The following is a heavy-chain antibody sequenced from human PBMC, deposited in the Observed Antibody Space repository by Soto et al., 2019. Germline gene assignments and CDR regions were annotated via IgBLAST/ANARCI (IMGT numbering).Heavy chain of an antibody. Sequence: ASVKVSCKASGYTFTSYDINGVRQATGQGREGMGGMNPNSGNTGYAQKFPGRVTMTRTTSIRTAYMELSSLRSEDTAVYYCARGGRIAARDDAFDIWGQGTMVTVSS. CDR1: GYTFTSYD. CDR2: MNPNSGNT. CDR3: ARGGRIAARDDAFDI. J-gene: IGHJ3*02. D-gene: IGHD6-6*01. V-gene: IGHV1-8*01.